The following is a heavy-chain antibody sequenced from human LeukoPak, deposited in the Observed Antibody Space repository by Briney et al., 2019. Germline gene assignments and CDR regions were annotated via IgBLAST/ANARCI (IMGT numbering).Heavy chain of an antibody. Sequence: PGGSLRLSCAASGFTFSDYYMSWIRQAPGKGLEWVSYIGSSGSTIYYADSVKGRFTISRDNAKNSLYLQMNSLRAEDTAVYYCAREGYDYVWGSYRYTLDYWGQGTLVTVSS. CDR1: GFTFSDYY. J-gene: IGHJ4*02. D-gene: IGHD3-16*02. CDR3: AREGYDYVWGSYRYTLDY. V-gene: IGHV3-11*04. CDR2: IGSSGSTI.